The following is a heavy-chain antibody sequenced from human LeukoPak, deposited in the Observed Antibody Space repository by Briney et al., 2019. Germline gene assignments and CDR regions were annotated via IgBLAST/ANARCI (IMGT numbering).Heavy chain of an antibody. CDR1: GFTFSSYG. CDR3: ATPGPCGGDCYSGFGN. CDR2: IWYDGSNK. J-gene: IGHJ4*02. D-gene: IGHD2-21*02. Sequence: GGSLRLSCAASGFTFSSYGMHWVRQARGKGLEWVAVIWYDGSNKYYADSVKGRFTISRDNSKNTLYLQMNSLRAEDTAVYYCATPGPCGGDCYSGFGNWGQGTLVTVSS. V-gene: IGHV3-33*01.